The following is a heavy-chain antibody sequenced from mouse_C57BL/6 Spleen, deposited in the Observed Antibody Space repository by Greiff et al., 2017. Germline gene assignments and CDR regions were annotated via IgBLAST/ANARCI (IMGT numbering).Heavy chain of an antibody. D-gene: IGHD2-4*01. Sequence: EVQLQQSGPGLVKPSQSLSLTCSVTGYSITSGYYWNWIRQFPGNKLEWMGYISYDGSNNYNPSLKNRISLTRDTSKNQFFLKLNSVTTEDTATYYCARETYYDYDEAWFAYWGQGTLVTVSA. CDR3: ARETYYDYDEAWFAY. CDR1: GYSITSGYY. J-gene: IGHJ3*01. V-gene: IGHV3-6*01. CDR2: ISYDGSN.